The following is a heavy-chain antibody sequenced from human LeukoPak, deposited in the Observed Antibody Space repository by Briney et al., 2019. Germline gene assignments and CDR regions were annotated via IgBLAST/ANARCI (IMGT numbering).Heavy chain of an antibody. CDR3: GRDIGLIGAKRSFDL. CDR1: GFTFSDCY. V-gene: IGHV3-11*01. J-gene: IGHJ3*01. Sequence: GGSLRLSCAASGFTFSDCYMGWIRQAPGKGLEWLSYIGGSGSIIFYADSVKGRFTISRDNAKNSLFLQMNSLRAEDTAVYYCGRDIGLIGAKRSFDLWGQGTMVTVSS. CDR2: IGGSGSII. D-gene: IGHD4/OR15-4a*01.